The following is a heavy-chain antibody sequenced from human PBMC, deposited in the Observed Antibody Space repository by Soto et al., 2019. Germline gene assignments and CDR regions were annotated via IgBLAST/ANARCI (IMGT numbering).Heavy chain of an antibody. CDR1: GGSISSYY. V-gene: IGHV4-59*01. Sequence: QVQLQESGPGLVKPSETLSLTCTVSGGSISSYYWSWIRQPPGKGLEWIGYIYYSGSTNYNPSLRSRATMSGYTAKNPSSLKLSSVTAADTAVYYCARAGYSYGYNAGMDVWGQGTTVTVSS. D-gene: IGHD5-18*01. CDR3: ARAGYSYGYNAGMDV. CDR2: IYYSGST. J-gene: IGHJ6*02.